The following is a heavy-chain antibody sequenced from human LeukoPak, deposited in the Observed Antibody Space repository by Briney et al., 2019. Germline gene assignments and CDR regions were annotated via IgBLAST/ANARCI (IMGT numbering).Heavy chain of an antibody. D-gene: IGHD4/OR15-4a*01. Sequence: GGHSIIWEHQAPGKGLESVSSITSSSSYIYYADSVKGRFTISRDNAKNSLYLQMNSLRAEDTAVYYCARPRTISSFDYFFDYWGQGILVTVSA. J-gene: IGHJ4*02. CDR1: GGHS. CDR3: ARPRTISSFDYFFDY. V-gene: IGHV3-21*01. CDR2: ITSSSSYI.